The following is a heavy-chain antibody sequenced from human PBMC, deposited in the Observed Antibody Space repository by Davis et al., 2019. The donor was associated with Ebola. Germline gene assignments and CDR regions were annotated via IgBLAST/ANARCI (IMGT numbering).Heavy chain of an antibody. J-gene: IGHJ6*04. Sequence: GESLKISCAASGFIFSNYGMHWVRRAPGKGLEWVAVLSYDETNEDYADSVKGRFTISRDNSKNTLWLQMNSLRLEDTAVYFCTRGDNRDVWGKGTTVTVSS. V-gene: IGHV3-30*03. CDR3: TRGDNRDV. CDR1: GFIFSNYG. D-gene: IGHD3-16*01. CDR2: LSYDETNE.